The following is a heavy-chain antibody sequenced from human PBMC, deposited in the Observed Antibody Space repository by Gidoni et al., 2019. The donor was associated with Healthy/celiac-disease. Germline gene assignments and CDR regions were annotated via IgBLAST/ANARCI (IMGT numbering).Heavy chain of an antibody. CDR1: GGTFSSYA. J-gene: IGHJ4*02. Sequence: QVQRVQSGAEVKKPGAAVTGSCTSSGGTFSSYAISWVRQAPGQGLEWMGRIIPILGIANYAQKFQGRVTITADNSTSTAYMELSSLRSEDTAVYYCATPSYDSPGYFDYWGQGTLVTVSS. V-gene: IGHV1-69*09. D-gene: IGHD3-22*01. CDR3: ATPSYDSPGYFDY. CDR2: IIPILGIA.